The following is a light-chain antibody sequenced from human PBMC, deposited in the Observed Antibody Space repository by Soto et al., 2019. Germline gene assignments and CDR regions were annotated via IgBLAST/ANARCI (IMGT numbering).Light chain of an antibody. CDR3: CSYAGSSTVVV. CDR1: SSDVGSYNL. J-gene: IGLJ2*01. V-gene: IGLV2-23*02. CDR2: EIS. Sequence: QSALTQPASVSGSPGQSITISCTGTSSDVGSYNLVSWYQQHPGKAPKLMIYEISKRPSGVSNRFSGSKSGNTASLTISGLQAEDEAAYYCCSYAGSSTVVVFGGGTKLTVL.